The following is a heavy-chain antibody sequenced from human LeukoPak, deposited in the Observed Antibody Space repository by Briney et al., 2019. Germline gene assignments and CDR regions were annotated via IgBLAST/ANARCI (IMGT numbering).Heavy chain of an antibody. CDR3: ARGGDTAMAKDAFDI. V-gene: IGHV1-8*01. J-gene: IGHJ3*02. CDR1: GYTFTSYD. CDR2: MSPNSGNT. Sequence: GASVKVSCKASGYTFTSYDINWERQATGQGLEWMGWMSPNSGNTGYAQKFQGRVTITADESTSTAYMELSSLRSEDTAVYYCARGGDTAMAKDAFDIWGQGTMVTVSS. D-gene: IGHD5-18*01.